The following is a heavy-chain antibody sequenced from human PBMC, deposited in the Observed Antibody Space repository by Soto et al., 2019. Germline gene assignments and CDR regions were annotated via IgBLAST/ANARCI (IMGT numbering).Heavy chain of an antibody. CDR2: IYCSGST. J-gene: IGHJ3*02. CDR3: AKDAIANNGVWEAFDM. V-gene: IGHV4-61*09. D-gene: IGHD2-8*01. Sequence: SQTLSLTCSVSGGSISSHSHYWGWIRQPPGKGLEWIGNIYCSGSTNYNPSLKSRVTISVDTSKNQFSLKLSSVTAADTAVYYCAKDAIANNGVWEAFDMWGQGTKVTVS. CDR1: GGSISSHSHY.